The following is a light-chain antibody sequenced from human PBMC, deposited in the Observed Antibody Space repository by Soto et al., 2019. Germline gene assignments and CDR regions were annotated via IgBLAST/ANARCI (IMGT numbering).Light chain of an antibody. CDR1: SSDVGGYDY. J-gene: IGLJ2*01. CDR3: SSYAGSKNSPVV. Sequence: QSALTQPPSASGSPGQSVTISCTGTSSDVGGYDYVSWYQQHPGKVPKLMIYEVNKRPSGVPDRFSGSKSGNTASLTVSGLQAEDEADYYCSSYAGSKNSPVVFGGGTQLTVL. CDR2: EVN. V-gene: IGLV2-8*01.